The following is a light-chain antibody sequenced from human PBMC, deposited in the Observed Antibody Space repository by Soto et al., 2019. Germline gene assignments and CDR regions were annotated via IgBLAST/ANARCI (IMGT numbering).Light chain of an antibody. CDR3: QQDYNLPPT. Sequence: EIVMTQSPATLSLSPGERATLSCRASQSVSSSYLSWNQQKPGQAPRLLIYGASTRATGIPARFSGSGSGTDFTLTISSLQPEDFAVYYCQQDYNLPPTFGQGTLLEIK. V-gene: IGKV3D-7*01. CDR2: GAS. J-gene: IGKJ5*01. CDR1: QSVSSSY.